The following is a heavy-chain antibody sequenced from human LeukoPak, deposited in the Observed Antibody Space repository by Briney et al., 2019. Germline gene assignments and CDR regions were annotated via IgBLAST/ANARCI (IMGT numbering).Heavy chain of an antibody. V-gene: IGHV3-23*01. D-gene: IGHD1-7*01. Sequence: GGSLRLSCAASGFTFSSYARRWVRPAPGRGLEGVAAISGSGGSTYYADSVKGRFTLSRENSKNTLYLQMNSLTAEGTAGHKCAKNVEVPGWFDPWGQGTLVTVSS. CDR1: GFTFSSYA. CDR3: AKNVEVPGWFDP. J-gene: IGHJ5*02. CDR2: ISGSGGST.